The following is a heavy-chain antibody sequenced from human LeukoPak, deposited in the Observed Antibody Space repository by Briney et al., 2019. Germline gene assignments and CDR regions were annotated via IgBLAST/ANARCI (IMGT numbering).Heavy chain of an antibody. J-gene: IGHJ5*02. CDR1: GGSISSYY. CDR3: ASSPSYCSGGSCYPNWFDP. Sequence: MSSETLSLTCTVSGGSISSYYWSWIRQPPGKGLEWIGYIYYSGSTNYNPSLKSRVTISVDTSKNQFSLKLSSVTAADTAVYYCASSPSYCSGGSCYPNWFDPWGQGTLVTVSS. CDR2: IYYSGST. V-gene: IGHV4-59*01. D-gene: IGHD2-15*01.